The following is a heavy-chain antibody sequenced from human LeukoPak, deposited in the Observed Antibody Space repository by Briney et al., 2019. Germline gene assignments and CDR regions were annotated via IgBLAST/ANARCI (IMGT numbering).Heavy chain of an antibody. CDR1: GYTFTSYY. CDR2: INPSGGST. V-gene: IGHV1-46*01. J-gene: IGHJ3*02. Sequence: ASVKVSCKASGYTFTSYYMHWVRQAPGQGLEWMGIINPSGGSTSYAQKFQGRVTITADKSTSTAYMELSSLRSEDTAVYYCARAMGVGDAFDIWGQGTMVTVSS. D-gene: IGHD3-16*01. CDR3: ARAMGVGDAFDI.